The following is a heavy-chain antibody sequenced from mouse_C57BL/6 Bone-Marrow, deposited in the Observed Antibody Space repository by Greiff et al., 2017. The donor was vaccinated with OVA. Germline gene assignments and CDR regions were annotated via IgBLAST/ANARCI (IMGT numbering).Heavy chain of an antibody. CDR2: IRNKANGYTT. V-gene: IGHV7-3*01. D-gene: IGHD2-12*01. Sequence: EVQVVESGGGLVQPGGSLSFSCAASGFTFTDYYMRWVRQPPGKALEWLGFIRNKANGYTTEYSASVKGRFTISRDTSQSILYLHRIAMRAAAGATYCCARPLLKDYWGQGTTLTVSS. CDR3: ARPLLKDY. CDR1: GFTFTDYY. J-gene: IGHJ2*01.